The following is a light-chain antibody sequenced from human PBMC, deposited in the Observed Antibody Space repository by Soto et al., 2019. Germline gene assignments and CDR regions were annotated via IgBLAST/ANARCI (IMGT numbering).Light chain of an antibody. CDR1: SSDVGGYNY. CDR2: DVT. Sequence: ALTQPRSVSGSPGQSVTISCTGTSSDVGGYNYVSWYQHHPGKAPKLMIYDVTKRPSGVRDRFSASKSGNTASLTISGLQAGDEADYYCCSYAGSYTYVFGTGTKVTVL. CDR3: CSYAGSYTYV. V-gene: IGLV2-11*01. J-gene: IGLJ1*01.